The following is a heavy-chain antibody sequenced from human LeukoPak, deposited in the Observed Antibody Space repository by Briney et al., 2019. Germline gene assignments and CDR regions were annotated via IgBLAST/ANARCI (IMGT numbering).Heavy chain of an antibody. D-gene: IGHD4-17*01. Sequence: GGSLRLSCAASGFTFSSYGINWVRQAPGKGLEWVSSISTSSSYIYYADSVKGRFTISRDNAKNSLYLQMNSLRAEDTAVYYCAKTTDNYYYYYMDVWGKGTTVTVSS. J-gene: IGHJ6*03. V-gene: IGHV3-21*01. CDR3: AKTTDNYYYYYMDV. CDR1: GFTFSSYG. CDR2: ISTSSSYI.